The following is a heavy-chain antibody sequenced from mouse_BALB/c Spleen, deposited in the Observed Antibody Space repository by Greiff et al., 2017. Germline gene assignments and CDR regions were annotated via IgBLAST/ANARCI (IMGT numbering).Heavy chain of an antibody. J-gene: IGHJ4*01. CDR2: IDPENGDT. D-gene: IGHD2-4*01. CDR3: NAMITTPYAMDY. Sequence: EVQLQQSGAELVRSGASVKLSCTASGFNIKDYYMHWVKQRPEQGLEWIGWIDPENGDTEYAPKFQGKATMTADTSSNTAYLQLSSLTSEDTAVYYCNAMITTPYAMDYWGQGTSVTVSA. V-gene: IGHV14-4*02. CDR1: GFNIKDYY.